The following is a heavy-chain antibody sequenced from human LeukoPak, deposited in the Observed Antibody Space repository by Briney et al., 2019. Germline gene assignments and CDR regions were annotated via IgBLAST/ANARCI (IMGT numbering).Heavy chain of an antibody. CDR2: INPNSGGT. CDR3: ARDSPYSGSYLSY. V-gene: IGHV1-2*02. J-gene: IGHJ4*02. D-gene: IGHD1-26*01. CDR1: GYTFTGYY. Sequence: GASVKVSCKASGYTFTGYYMHWVRQAPGQGLEWMGWINPNSGGTNYAQKFQGRVTMTRDTSISTAYMELSRLRSDDTAVYYRARDSPYSGSYLSYWGQGTLVTVSS.